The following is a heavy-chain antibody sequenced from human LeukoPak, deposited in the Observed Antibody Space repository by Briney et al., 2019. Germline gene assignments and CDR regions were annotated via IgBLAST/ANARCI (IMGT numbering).Heavy chain of an antibody. Sequence: PSQTLSLTCTVSGGSVTSYYWNWIRQPAGKGLEWVGRIYNTGSTWYNPSLKSRVSMSIDTSKNQFSLKLHSVTAADAAVYYCARDIGNYYDYIYHYYYDYWGQGSLVTVSS. J-gene: IGHJ4*02. CDR3: ARDIGNYYDYIYHYYYDY. CDR2: IYNTGST. D-gene: IGHD3-22*01. CDR1: GGSVTSYY. V-gene: IGHV4-4*07.